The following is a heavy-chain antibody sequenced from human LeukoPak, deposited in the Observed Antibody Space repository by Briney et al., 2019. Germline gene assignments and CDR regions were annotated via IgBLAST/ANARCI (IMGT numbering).Heavy chain of an antibody. D-gene: IGHD2-2*02. CDR3: ARADIVVVAAAILSYYYGMDV. V-gene: IGHV1-18*01. Sequence: ASVKVSCKASGYTFTSYGISWVRQAPGQGLEWMGWISAYNGDPNYAQKLQGRVTMTTDASATIASMELRSLRYDDTGVYYCARADIVVVAAAILSYYYGMDVWGQGTTVTVSS. J-gene: IGHJ6*02. CDR1: GYTFTSYG. CDR2: ISAYNGDP.